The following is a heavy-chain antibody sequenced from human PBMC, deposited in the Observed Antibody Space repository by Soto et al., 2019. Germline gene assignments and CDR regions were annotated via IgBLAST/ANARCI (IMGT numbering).Heavy chain of an antibody. CDR2: ISYDGSNK. CDR1: GFTFSSYG. CDR3: AKDGSTNYYDSSGYYYYFDY. V-gene: IGHV3-30*18. J-gene: IGHJ4*02. D-gene: IGHD3-22*01. Sequence: PGGSLRLSCAASGFTFSSYGMHWVRQAPGKGLEWVAVISYDGSNKYYADSVKGRFTISRDNSKNTLYLQMNSLRAEDTAVYYCAKDGSTNYYDSSGYYYYFDYWGQGTLVTVSS.